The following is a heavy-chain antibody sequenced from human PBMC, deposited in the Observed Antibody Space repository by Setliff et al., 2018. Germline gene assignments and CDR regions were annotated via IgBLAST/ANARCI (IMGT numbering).Heavy chain of an antibody. Sequence: HPGGSLRLSCAASGFTFSGYWMTWVRQAPGKGLEWVAAINPAGSEKYYVNYLKGRFTISRDNAKNSLYLQMNSLRDEDTAVYYCSSYLVSWGQGALVTVSS. CDR3: SSYLVS. V-gene: IGHV3-7*01. D-gene: IGHD2-21*01. CDR1: GFTFSGYW. J-gene: IGHJ4*02. CDR2: INPAGSEK.